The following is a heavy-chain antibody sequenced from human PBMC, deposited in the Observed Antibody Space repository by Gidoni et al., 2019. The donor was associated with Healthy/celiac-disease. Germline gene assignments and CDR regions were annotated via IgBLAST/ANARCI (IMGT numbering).Heavy chain of an antibody. CDR1: GYSFTSYW. Sequence: EVQLVQSGAEVKKPGESLTISCKGSGYSFTSYWIGWVRQMPGKGLEWMGIIYPGDSDTRYSPTFQGQVTISADKSISTAYLQWSSLRASDTAMYYCARCLGRDGYNCGMGYWGQGTLVTVSS. V-gene: IGHV5-51*01. D-gene: IGHD5-12*01. J-gene: IGHJ4*02. CDR2: IYPGDSDT. CDR3: ARCLGRDGYNCGMGY.